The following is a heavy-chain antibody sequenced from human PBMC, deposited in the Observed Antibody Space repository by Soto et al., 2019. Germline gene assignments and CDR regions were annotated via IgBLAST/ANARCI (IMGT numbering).Heavy chain of an antibody. V-gene: IGHV4-30-4*01. J-gene: IGHJ6*02. CDR2: IYYSGST. CDR1: GGSISSGDYY. Sequence: SETLSLTCTVSGGSISSGDYYWSWIRQPPGKGLEWIGYIYYSGSTYYNPSLKSRVTISVDTSKNQFSLKLSSVTAADTAVYYCAREVCSSTSCYGYYYYGMDVWGQGTTVTVSS. CDR3: AREVCSSTSCYGYYYYGMDV. D-gene: IGHD2-2*01.